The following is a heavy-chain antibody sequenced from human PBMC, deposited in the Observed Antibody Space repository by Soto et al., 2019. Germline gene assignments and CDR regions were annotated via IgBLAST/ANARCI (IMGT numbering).Heavy chain of an antibody. CDR3: ARDSCSGISCYGMDV. CDR2: INAGNGNT. CDR1: GYTFTSYA. Sequence: QVQLVQSGAEVKKPGASVKVSCKASGYTFTSYAMHWVRQAPGQRLEWMGWINAGNGNTKYSQKFQGRVTITRDTSASTAYMELSSLRSEDTAVYYCARDSCSGISCYGMDVWGQGTTVTVSS. J-gene: IGHJ6*02. V-gene: IGHV1-3*01. D-gene: IGHD1-26*01.